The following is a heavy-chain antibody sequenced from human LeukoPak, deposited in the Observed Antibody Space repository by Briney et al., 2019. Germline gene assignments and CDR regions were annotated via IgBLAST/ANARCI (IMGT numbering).Heavy chain of an antibody. CDR2: MNPNSGNT. CDR3: ARRPRFGRGYYRTHWFDP. J-gene: IGHJ5*02. CDR1: GYTFTSYD. Sequence: ASVKVSCRASGYTFTSYDINWVRQATGQGLEWMGWMNPNSGNTGYAQKFQGRVTITRNPSISTAYMELSSLRSEDTAVYYCARRPRFGRGYYRTHWFDPWGQGTLVTVSS. D-gene: IGHD3-22*01. V-gene: IGHV1-8*03.